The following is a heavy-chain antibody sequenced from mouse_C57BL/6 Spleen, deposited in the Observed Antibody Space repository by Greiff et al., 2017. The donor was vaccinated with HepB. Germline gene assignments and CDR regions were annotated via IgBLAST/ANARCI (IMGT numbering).Heavy chain of an antibody. CDR1: GYTFTEYT. Sequence: QVQLQQSGAELVKPGASVKLSCKASGYTFTEYTIHWVKQRSGQGLEWIGWFYPGSGSIKYNEKFKDKATLTADKSSSTVYMELSRLTSEDSAAYFCARHEVDYYGSSYGYAMDYWGQGTSVTVSS. J-gene: IGHJ4*01. V-gene: IGHV1-62-2*01. D-gene: IGHD1-1*01. CDR2: FYPGSGSI. CDR3: ARHEVDYYGSSYGYAMDY.